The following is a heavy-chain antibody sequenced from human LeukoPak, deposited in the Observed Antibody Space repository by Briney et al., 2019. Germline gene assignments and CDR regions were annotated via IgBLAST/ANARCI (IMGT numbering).Heavy chain of an antibody. CDR3: ARGDTALVIAY. D-gene: IGHD5-18*01. V-gene: IGHV3-7*01. CDR1: GFTFSTYW. CDR2: MKRDGSEI. Sequence: GGSLRLSCSASGFTFSTYWMSWVRQAPGKGLEWVANMKRDGSEIYYVDSVKGRFTISRDNAKNTLYLQMNSLRVEDTAVYYCARGDTALVIAYWGQGTLVTVSS. J-gene: IGHJ4*02.